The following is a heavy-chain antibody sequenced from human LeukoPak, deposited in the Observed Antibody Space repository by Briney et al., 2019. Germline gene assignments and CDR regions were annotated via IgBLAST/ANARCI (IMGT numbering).Heavy chain of an antibody. V-gene: IGHV5-51*01. J-gene: IGHJ6*03. CDR3: ARLRPSYYYMDV. CDR1: GFTFSSYS. Sequence: GALRLSCAASGFTFSSYSMNWVRQAPGKGLEWMGIIYPGDSDTRYSPSFQGQVTISADKSISTAYLQWSSLKASDTAMYYCARLRPSYYYMDVWGKGTTVTVSS. CDR2: IYPGDSDT.